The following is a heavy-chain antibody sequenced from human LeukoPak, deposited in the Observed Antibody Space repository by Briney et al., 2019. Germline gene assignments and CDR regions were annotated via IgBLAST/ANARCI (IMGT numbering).Heavy chain of an antibody. CDR1: GGSISSGDYY. Sequence: SQTLSLTCTVSGGSISSGDYYWSWIRQPPGKGLEWIGYIYYSGSTYYNPSLKSRVTISVDTSKNQFSLKLSSVTAADTAVYYCARGGQYQLLPFDYWGQETLVTVSS. J-gene: IGHJ4*02. D-gene: IGHD2-2*01. CDR3: ARGGQYQLLPFDY. V-gene: IGHV4-30-4*01. CDR2: IYYSGST.